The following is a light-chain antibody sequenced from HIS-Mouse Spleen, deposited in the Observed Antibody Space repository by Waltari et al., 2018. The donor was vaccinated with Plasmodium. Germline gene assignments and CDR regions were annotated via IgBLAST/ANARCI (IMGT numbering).Light chain of an antibody. V-gene: IGKV3-20*01. CDR3: QQYGSSPLT. Sequence: EIVLTQSPGTLSLSPWERATLSCRASQSVSSSYLACYQQKPGQAPRLLIYGASSRATGIPDRFSGSGSGTDFTLTISRLEPEDFAVYYCQQYGSSPLTFGGGTKVEIK. CDR2: GAS. CDR1: QSVSSSY. J-gene: IGKJ4*01.